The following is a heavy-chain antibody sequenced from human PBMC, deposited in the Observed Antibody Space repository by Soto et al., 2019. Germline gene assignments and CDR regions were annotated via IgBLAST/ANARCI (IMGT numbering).Heavy chain of an antibody. D-gene: IGHD1-1*01. Sequence: EVQLLESGGGLVQPGGSLRLSCAASRFTFSSYAMSWVRQAPGKGLAWVSVIRGSGDRTYYADSVKGRFTISRDNSKNTLYMQMNTLRAEDTAVYYCAKQQGPGTPYYYAMDVWGQGTTVTVSS. CDR2: IRGSGDRT. CDR1: RFTFSSYA. V-gene: IGHV3-23*01. CDR3: AKQQGPGTPYYYAMDV. J-gene: IGHJ6*02.